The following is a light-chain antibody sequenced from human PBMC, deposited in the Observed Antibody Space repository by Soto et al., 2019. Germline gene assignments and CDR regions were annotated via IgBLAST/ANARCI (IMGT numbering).Light chain of an antibody. CDR2: GNS. CDR1: NSNIGAGYD. J-gene: IGLJ1*01. CDR3: QSYDSSLSALHV. V-gene: IGLV1-40*01. Sequence: QSALTQPPSVSGAPGQRVTISCTGSNSNIGAGYDVHWYQQLPGTAPKLLIYGNSNRPSGVPDRFSGSKSGTSASLAITGLQAEDEADYYCQSYDSSLSALHVFGTGTKATVL.